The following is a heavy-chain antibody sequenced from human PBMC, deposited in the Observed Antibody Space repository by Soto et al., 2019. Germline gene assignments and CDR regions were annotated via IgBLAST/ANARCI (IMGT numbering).Heavy chain of an antibody. Sequence: SENLSLTCTFSCGSITTGVYYWGWTRETAGRGMEWMADSYYSGRAYYNPSLKSRVSTSVDTSKNQFSLKLRSVTAADKAGYCCARQGSGAFDMWGQGTMVTVSS. V-gene: IGHV4-39*01. J-gene: IGHJ3*02. CDR3: ARQGSGAFDM. CDR1: CGSITTGVYY. D-gene: IGHD1-1*01. CDR2: SYYSGRA.